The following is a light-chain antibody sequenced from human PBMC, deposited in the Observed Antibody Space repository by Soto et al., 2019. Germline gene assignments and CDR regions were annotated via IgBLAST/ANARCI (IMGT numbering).Light chain of an antibody. Sequence: QSALTQPASVSGSPGQSITISCTGTSSDVGSYNLVSWYQQQPGKAPKLMIYEVSKRPSGVSNRFSGSKSGNAASLTISGLQAEDEAGYYCCSYAGSTTYVVFGGGTKLTVL. V-gene: IGLV2-23*02. J-gene: IGLJ2*01. CDR2: EVS. CDR3: CSYAGSTTYVV. CDR1: SSDVGSYNL.